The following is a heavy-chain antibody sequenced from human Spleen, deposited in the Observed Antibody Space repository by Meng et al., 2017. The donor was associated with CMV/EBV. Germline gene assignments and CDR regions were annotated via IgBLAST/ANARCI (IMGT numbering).Heavy chain of an antibody. J-gene: IGHJ4*02. CDR1: SKSVTGCG. Sequence: SVKVGCKASSKSVTGCGSRWVGKAPGRGSEWKRWSSAYNGNTNEAQKLQGRVTMTTDTSTSTAYMEPRSLRSDDTAVYYGARDLGGYWGQGTLVTVSS. D-gene: IGHD7-27*01. V-gene: IGHV1-18*01. CDR3: ARDLGGY. CDR2: SSAYNGNT.